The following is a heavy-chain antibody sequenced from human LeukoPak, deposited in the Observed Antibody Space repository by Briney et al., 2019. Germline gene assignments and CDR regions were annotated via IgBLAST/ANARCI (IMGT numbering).Heavy chain of an antibody. CDR1: GFTLSNSW. CDR2: IKQDGSEM. V-gene: IGHV3-7*01. D-gene: IGHD1-14*01. Sequence: GGSLRLSCAAAGFTLSNSWMSWVRQAPGMGLEFVANIKQDGSEMYYVDSVKGRFTIPRDNAKNSLYLQMNSLRVEDTAVYYCASGNHFDYWGQGTLVTVSS. CDR3: ASGNHFDY. J-gene: IGHJ4*02.